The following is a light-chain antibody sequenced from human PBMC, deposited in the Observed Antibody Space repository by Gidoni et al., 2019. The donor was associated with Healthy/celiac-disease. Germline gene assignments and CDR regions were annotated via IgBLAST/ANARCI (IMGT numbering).Light chain of an antibody. J-gene: IGKJ3*01. CDR1: QSVSSY. CDR2: DAS. V-gene: IGKV3-11*01. Sequence: EIVLTQSPATLSLSPGERATLSCRASQSVSSYLAWYQQKPGQAPRLLLYDASNRATGIPARFIGSGSGTVFPLTILSLAPEDFAVYYCQQRSNWPRTFGPGTKVDIK. CDR3: QQRSNWPRT.